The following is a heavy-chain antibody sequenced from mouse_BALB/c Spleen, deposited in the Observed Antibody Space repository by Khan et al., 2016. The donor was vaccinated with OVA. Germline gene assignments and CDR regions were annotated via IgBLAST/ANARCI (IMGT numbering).Heavy chain of an antibody. Sequence: EVQLQESGPDLVKPSQSLSLTCTVTGYSFTSGYSWHWIRQFPGNKLQWMGYIHYSGSTNFTPSLKSRLSINRGTSKNQFFLQLNSVTTEDTATYYCARDYYGNWYFDVWGAGTTVTVSS. V-gene: IGHV3-1*02. CDR3: ARDYYGNWYFDV. CDR2: IHYSGST. CDR1: GYSFTSGYS. D-gene: IGHD1-2*01. J-gene: IGHJ1*01.